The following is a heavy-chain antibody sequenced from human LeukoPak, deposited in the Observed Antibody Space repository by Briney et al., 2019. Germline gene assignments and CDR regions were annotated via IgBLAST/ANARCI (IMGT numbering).Heavy chain of an antibody. Sequence: SETLPLTCAVYGGSFSGYYWSWIRQPPGKGLEWIGYIYYTGTTDSNPSLKSRVTISLDTSKNQFSLNLSSVTAADTAVYYCARRWVYDKRAFDAWGQGTMVTVSS. CDR1: GGSFSGYY. CDR2: IYYTGTT. J-gene: IGHJ3*01. CDR3: ARRWVYDKRAFDA. D-gene: IGHD3-16*01. V-gene: IGHV4-34*11.